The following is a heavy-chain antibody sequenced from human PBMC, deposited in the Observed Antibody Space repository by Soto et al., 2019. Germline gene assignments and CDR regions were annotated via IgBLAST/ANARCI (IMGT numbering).Heavy chain of an antibody. V-gene: IGHV3-23*01. Sequence: PGGSLRLSCAASGFTFSSYAMSWVRQAPGKGLEWVSAISGSGGSTYYADSVKGRFTISRDNSKNTLYLQMNSLRAEDTAVYCCAKNQMIVVVITTSAFDYWGQGTLVTVSS. CDR1: GFTFSSYA. CDR2: ISGSGGST. D-gene: IGHD3-22*01. CDR3: AKNQMIVVVITTSAFDY. J-gene: IGHJ4*02.